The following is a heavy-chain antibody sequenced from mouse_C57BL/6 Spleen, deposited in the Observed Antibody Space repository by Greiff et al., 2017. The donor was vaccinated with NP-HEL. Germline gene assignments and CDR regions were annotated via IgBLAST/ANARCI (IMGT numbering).Heavy chain of an antibody. CDR2: ISSASSTI. J-gene: IGHJ3*01. CDR3: ARVARSAWFAY. D-gene: IGHD3-1*01. CDR1: GFTFSDYG. Sequence: EVQLVESGGGLVKPGGSLKLSCAASGFTFSDYGMHWVRQAPEKGLEWVAYISSASSTIYYADTVKGRFTISRDNAKNTLFLQMTSLRSEDTAMYYCARVARSAWFAYWGQGTLVTVSA. V-gene: IGHV5-17*01.